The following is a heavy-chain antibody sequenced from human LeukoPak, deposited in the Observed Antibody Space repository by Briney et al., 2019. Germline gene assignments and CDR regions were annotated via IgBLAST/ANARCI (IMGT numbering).Heavy chain of an antibody. CDR2: ISETGGTT. V-gene: IGHV3-23*01. Sequence: GGSLRLSCAGSGFTFSSHAMSWVRQAPGKGLEWVSAISETGGTTYDADSVKGRFTISRDNSKSTLYLQMNSLRAEDTAVYYCAKDTSIGRYCTNGVCSPFDYWGQGTLVTVSS. J-gene: IGHJ4*02. CDR3: AKDTSIGRYCTNGVCSPFDY. CDR1: GFTFSSHA. D-gene: IGHD2-8*01.